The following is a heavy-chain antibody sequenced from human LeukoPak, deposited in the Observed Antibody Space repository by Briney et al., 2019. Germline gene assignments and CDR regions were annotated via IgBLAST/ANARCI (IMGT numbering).Heavy chain of an antibody. CDR1: GDSVSSYY. J-gene: IGHJ4*02. CDR2: ISYSGST. V-gene: IGHV4-59*08. Sequence: SETLSLTCTVSGDSVSSYYWSWIRQPPGKGLEWIGYISYSGSTNYNPSLRGRVTISIDTSKNQFSLNLSSVTAADTAVYYCARRRNGGGILFDYWGQGTLVTVSS. D-gene: IGHD2-15*01. CDR3: ARRRNGGGILFDY.